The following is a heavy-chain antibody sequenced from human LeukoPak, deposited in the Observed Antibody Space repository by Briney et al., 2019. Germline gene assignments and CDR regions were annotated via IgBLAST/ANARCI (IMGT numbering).Heavy chain of an antibody. CDR2: IWYDGSNK. V-gene: IGHV3-33*01. J-gene: IGHJ4*02. Sequence: GGSLRLSCAASGFTFSSYGMHWVRQAPGKGLEWVAVIWYDGSNKYYADSVKGRFTISRDNSKNTLYLQMNSLRAEDTAVYYCARDSGEWELLYYFDYWGQGTLVTVSS. D-gene: IGHD1-26*01. CDR1: GFTFSSYG. CDR3: ARDSGEWELLYYFDY.